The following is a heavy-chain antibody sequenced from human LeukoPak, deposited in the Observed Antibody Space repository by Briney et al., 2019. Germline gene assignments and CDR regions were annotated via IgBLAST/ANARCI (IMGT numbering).Heavy chain of an antibody. J-gene: IGHJ5*02. V-gene: IGHV4-38-2*02. Sequence: PSETLSLTCTVSGYSISSGYYWGWIRQPPGKGLEWIGSIYHSGSTYYNPSLKSRVTISVDTSKNQFSLKLSSVTAADTAVYYCARVDYSSVPWKGGWFDPWGQGTLVTVSS. CDR1: GYSISSGYY. CDR2: IYHSGST. CDR3: ARVDYSSVPWKGGWFDP. D-gene: IGHD6-19*01.